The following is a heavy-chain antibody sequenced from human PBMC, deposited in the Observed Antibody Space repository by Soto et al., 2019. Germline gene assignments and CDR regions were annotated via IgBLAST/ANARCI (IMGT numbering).Heavy chain of an antibody. CDR1: GDSVSSNSAA. D-gene: IGHD3-3*01. V-gene: IGHV6-1*01. Sequence: LSLTCAISGDSVSSNSAAWNWIRQSPSRGLEWLGRTYYRSKWYNDYAVSVKSRITINPDTSKNQFSLQLNSVTPEDTAVYYCARDLEYYDFWSGPDAFDIWGQGTMVTVSS. CDR3: ARDLEYYDFWSGPDAFDI. J-gene: IGHJ3*02. CDR2: TYYRSKWYN.